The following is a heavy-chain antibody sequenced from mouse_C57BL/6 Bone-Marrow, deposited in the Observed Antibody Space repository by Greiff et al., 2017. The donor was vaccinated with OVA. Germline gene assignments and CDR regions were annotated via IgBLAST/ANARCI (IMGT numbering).Heavy chain of an antibody. CDR1: GFTFSSYA. Sequence: EVKVVESGEGLVKPGGSLKLSCAASGFTFSSYAMSWVRQTPEKRLEWVAYISSGGDYIYYADTVKGRFTISRDYARNTLYLQMSSLKSEDTAMYYCTRDRRLRLYAMDYWGQGTSVTVSS. CDR3: TRDRRLRLYAMDY. J-gene: IGHJ4*01. V-gene: IGHV5-9-1*02. D-gene: IGHD1-2*01. CDR2: ISSGGDYI.